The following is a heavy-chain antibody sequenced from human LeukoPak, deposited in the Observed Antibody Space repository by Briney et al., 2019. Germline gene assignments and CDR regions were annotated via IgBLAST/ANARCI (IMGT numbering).Heavy chain of an antibody. CDR3: AKDRRAGSGWPWGY. Sequence: GGSLRLSCAASGFTFSSYGMSWVRQAPGKGLEGGSAISGSGGSTYYADSVKGRFTISRDNSKNTLYLQMNSLRAEDTAVYYCAKDRRAGSGWPWGYWGQGSLVTVS. CDR1: GFTFSSYG. CDR2: ISGSGGST. V-gene: IGHV3-23*01. J-gene: IGHJ4*02. D-gene: IGHD6-19*01.